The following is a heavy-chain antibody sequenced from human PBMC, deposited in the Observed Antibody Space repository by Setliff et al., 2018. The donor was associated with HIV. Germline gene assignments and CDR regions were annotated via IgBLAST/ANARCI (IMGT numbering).Heavy chain of an antibody. CDR2: ISGSGGST. J-gene: IGHJ3*02. CDR1: GFTFSSYA. CDR3: AKDLRNDPTHDAFDI. D-gene: IGHD1-1*01. Sequence: PGGSLRLSCAASGFTFSSYAMSWVRQAPGKGLEWVSAISGSGGSTYYADSVKGRFTISRDNSKNTLYLQMNSLRAEDAAVYYCAKDLRNDPTHDAFDIWGQGTMVTVSS. V-gene: IGHV3-23*01.